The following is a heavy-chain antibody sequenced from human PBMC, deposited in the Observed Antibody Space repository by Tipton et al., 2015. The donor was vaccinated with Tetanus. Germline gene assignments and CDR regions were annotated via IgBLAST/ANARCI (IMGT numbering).Heavy chain of an antibody. J-gene: IGHJ5*02. CDR2: ISGSGGST. Sequence: SLRLSCAASGFTFSSYAMSWVRQAPGKGLEWVSAISGSGGSTYYADSVKGRFTISRDNSKNTLYLQMNSLRAEDTAVYYCAKDRVVRGDLPNWFDPWGQGTLVTVSS. CDR1: GFTFSSYA. CDR3: AKDRVVRGDLPNWFDP. D-gene: IGHD3-10*01. V-gene: IGHV3-23*01.